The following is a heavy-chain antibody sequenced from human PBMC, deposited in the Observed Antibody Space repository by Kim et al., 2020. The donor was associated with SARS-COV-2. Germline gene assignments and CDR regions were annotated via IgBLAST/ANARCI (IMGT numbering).Heavy chain of an antibody. Sequence: GGSLRLSCVASGFTFSNYAMHWIRQAPGNGLEWVSGFAISGSGDYTYYADSVKGRFTISRDNSKNTVFLQMNSLRAEDTALYYCAKDSGADCSGGSCYWVFDYWGQGTLVSVSS. CDR1: GFTFSNYA. D-gene: IGHD2-15*01. CDR3: AKDSGADCSGGSCYWVFDY. V-gene: IGHV3-23*01. J-gene: IGHJ4*02. CDR2: FAISGSGDYT.